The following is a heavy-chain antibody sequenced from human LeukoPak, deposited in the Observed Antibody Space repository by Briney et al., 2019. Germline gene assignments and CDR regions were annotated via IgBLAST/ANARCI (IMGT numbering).Heavy chain of an antibody. J-gene: IGHJ4*02. CDR1: GDSVSSNSVA. CDR2: TYYRSKWFN. V-gene: IGHV6-1*01. CDR3: AREDRLGHFDY. Sequence: SQTLSLTCAISGDSVSSNSVAWNWLRQSPSRGLEWLGRTYYRSKWFNEYTVSMKTRITINPDTSKNQFSLQLHSVTPEDTAVYYCAREDRLGHFDYWGQGTLVTVSS.